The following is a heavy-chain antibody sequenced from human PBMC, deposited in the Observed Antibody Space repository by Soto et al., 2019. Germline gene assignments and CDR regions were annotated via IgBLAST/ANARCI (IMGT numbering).Heavy chain of an antibody. J-gene: IGHJ4*02. CDR2: ISSSSSYT. Sequence: QVQLVESGGGLVKPGGSLRLSCAASGFTFSDYYMSWIRQAPGKGLEWVSYISSSSSYTNYADSVKGRFTISRDNAKHSLYLQMNSLRAEDTAVYYCARDFDRSGYGSGGSGVIWGQGTLVTVCS. CDR3: ARDFDRSGYGSGGSGVI. V-gene: IGHV3-11*06. D-gene: IGHD2-15*01. CDR1: GFTFSDYY.